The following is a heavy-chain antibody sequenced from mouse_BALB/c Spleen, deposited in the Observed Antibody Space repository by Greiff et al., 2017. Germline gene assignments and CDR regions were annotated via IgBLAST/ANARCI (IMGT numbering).Heavy chain of an antibody. Sequence: EVQLQQSGTVLARPGASVKMSCKASGYTFTSYWMHWVKQRPGQGLEWIGAIYPGNSDTSYNQKFKGKAKLTAVTSTSTAYMELSSLTNEDSAVYYCARPHYYGSSYYYAMDYWGQGTSVTVSS. V-gene: IGHV1-5*01. D-gene: IGHD1-1*01. J-gene: IGHJ4*01. CDR3: ARPHYYGSSYYYAMDY. CDR1: GYTFTSYW. CDR2: IYPGNSDT.